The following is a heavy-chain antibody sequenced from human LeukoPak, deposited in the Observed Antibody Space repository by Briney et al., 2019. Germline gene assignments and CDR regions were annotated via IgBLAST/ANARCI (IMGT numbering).Heavy chain of an antibody. J-gene: IGHJ4*03. V-gene: IGHV4-59*08. CDR1: GGSISSYY. CDR3: ARHGYSSSWAYFDY. CDR2: IYYSGST. D-gene: IGHD6-13*01. Sequence: AETLSLTCTVSGGSISSYYWSWIRQPPGKGLEWIGYIYYSGSTNYNPSLKSRVTISVDTSKDQFYLKLSSVTAAETAVDYCARHGYSSSWAYFDYWGQGTLVTVSS.